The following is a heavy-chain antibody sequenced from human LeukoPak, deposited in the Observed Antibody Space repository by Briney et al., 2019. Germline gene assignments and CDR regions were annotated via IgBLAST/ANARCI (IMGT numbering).Heavy chain of an antibody. V-gene: IGHV3-23*01. D-gene: IGHD3-10*01. CDR1: GFTFSNYA. CDR2: ISGSGGTT. CDR3: AKCSSSCAVRGVTGFYYFDY. J-gene: IGHJ4*02. Sequence: GGSLRLSCAASGFTFSNYAMTWVRQAPGKGLEWVSTISGSGGTTYYADSVKGRFSISRDNSKNTLFLQMTSLRAEDTAVYYCAKCSSSCAVRGVTGFYYFDYWGQGTLVTVSS.